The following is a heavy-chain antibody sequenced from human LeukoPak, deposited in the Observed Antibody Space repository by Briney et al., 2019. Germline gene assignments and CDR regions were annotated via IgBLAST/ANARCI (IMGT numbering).Heavy chain of an antibody. Sequence: ASVKVSCKVSGYTLTELSMHWVRQAPGKGLEWMGRFDPEDGETIYAQKFQGRVTMTRNTSISTAYMELSSLRSEDTAVYYCTTRSIRIAAAGTFFSDYWGQGTLVTVSS. V-gene: IGHV1-24*01. CDR1: GYTLTELS. J-gene: IGHJ4*02. CDR3: TTRSIRIAAAGTFFSDY. CDR2: FDPEDGET. D-gene: IGHD6-13*01.